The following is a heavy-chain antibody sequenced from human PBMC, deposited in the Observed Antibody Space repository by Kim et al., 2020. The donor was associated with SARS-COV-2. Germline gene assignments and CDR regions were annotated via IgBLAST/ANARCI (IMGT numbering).Heavy chain of an antibody. CDR1: GGSFSGYY. Sequence: ETLSLTCAVYGGSFSGYYWSWIRQPPGKGLEWIGEINHSGSTNYNPSLKSRVTISVDTSKNQFSLKLSSVTAADTAVYYCARDEIAYCGGDCYFDWGQGTMVTVSS. CDR3: ARDEIAYCGGDCYFD. V-gene: IGHV4-34*01. J-gene: IGHJ3*01. CDR2: INHSGST. D-gene: IGHD2-21*02.